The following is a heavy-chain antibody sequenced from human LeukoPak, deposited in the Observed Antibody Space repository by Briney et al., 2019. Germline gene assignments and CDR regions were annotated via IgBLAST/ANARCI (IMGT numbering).Heavy chain of an antibody. Sequence: PGGSLRLSCVASGFSFSAYRIQWVRQDPGKGLVWVSRIDSDGSNPVYADSVKGRFTISRDIATNTLFLQMNSVRVEDTAVYYCAREAQCGTDCTYYSDYWGQGTLVTVSS. CDR2: IDSDGSNP. V-gene: IGHV3-74*01. CDR1: GFSFSAYR. CDR3: AREAQCGTDCTYYSDY. J-gene: IGHJ4*02. D-gene: IGHD2-21*02.